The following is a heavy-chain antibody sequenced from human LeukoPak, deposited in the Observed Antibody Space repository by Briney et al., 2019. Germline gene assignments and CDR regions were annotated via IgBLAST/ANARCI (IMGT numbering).Heavy chain of an antibody. V-gene: IGHV3-21*01. J-gene: IGHJ4*02. CDR3: ARALASGSSAFDY. Sequence: GGSLRLSCAASGFIFSYYSMNWVRQAPGKGLEWVSSISSSSSYIYFADSVKGRFTISRDNAKSSVYLQMNSLRAEDTAVYYCARALASGSSAFDYWGQGTLVTVSS. D-gene: IGHD1-26*01. CDR2: ISSSSSYI. CDR1: GFIFSYYS.